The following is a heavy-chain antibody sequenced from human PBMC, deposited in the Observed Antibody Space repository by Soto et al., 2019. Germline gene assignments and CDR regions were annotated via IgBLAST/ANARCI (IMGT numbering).Heavy chain of an antibody. J-gene: IGHJ3*01. CDR2: ISTYNGNT. CDR1: GYTFTSYG. D-gene: IGHD4-17*01. Sequence: QVQLVQSGVEVKKPGASVKVSCMASGYTFTSYGISWVRQAPGQGLEWMGWISTYNGNTNYAQKLQGRVTMTTDTPTRTAYMELRRLRSDDTAVFYCARDPHGDFGPQAFDVWGQGTMVTVSS. V-gene: IGHV1-18*01. CDR3: ARDPHGDFGPQAFDV.